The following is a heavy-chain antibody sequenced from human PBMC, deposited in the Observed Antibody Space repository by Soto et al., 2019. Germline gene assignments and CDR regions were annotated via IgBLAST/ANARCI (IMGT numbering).Heavy chain of an antibody. CDR2: IIPIFGTA. V-gene: IGHV1-69*06. J-gene: IGHJ5*02. CDR1: GGTFSSYA. Sequence: SVKVSCKASGGTFSSYAISWVRQAPGQGLEWMGGIIPIFGTANYAQKFQGRVTITADKSTSTAYMELSSLRSEDTAVYYCARDKNHGDLDWFDPWGQGTLVTVSS. CDR3: ARDKNHGDLDWFDP.